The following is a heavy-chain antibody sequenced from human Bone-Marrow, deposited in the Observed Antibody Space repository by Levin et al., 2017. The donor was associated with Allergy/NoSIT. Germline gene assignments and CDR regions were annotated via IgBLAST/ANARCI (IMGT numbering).Heavy chain of an antibody. CDR2: IYSFGST. V-gene: IGHV4-39*01. Sequence: SETLSLTCSVSGGSISSNNYYWTWIRQAPGKGLDFIGSIYSFGSTYYNPSLKSRVTMSVDTSKNQFSLNLSSVTAADTAIYYCARTTTVTITKVDAFDFWGQGTLVTVSS. CDR1: GGSISSNNYY. J-gene: IGHJ3*01. CDR3: ARTTTVTITKVDAFDF. D-gene: IGHD4-17*01.